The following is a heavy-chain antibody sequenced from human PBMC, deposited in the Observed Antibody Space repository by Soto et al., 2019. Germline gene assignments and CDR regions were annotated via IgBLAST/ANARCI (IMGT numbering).Heavy chain of an antibody. V-gene: IGHV1-3*01. D-gene: IGHD3-10*01. CDR3: ATAGFIYYYGSGSYCFYY. J-gene: IGHJ4*02. CDR2: INAGNGNT. Sequence: ASVKVSCKASGYTFTSYSMHWVRQAPGQRLEWMGWINAGNGNTKYSQKFQGRVTMTEDTSTDTAYMELSSLRSEDTAVYYFATAGFIYYYGSGSYCFYYWGQGTLVTVSS. CDR1: GYTFTSYS.